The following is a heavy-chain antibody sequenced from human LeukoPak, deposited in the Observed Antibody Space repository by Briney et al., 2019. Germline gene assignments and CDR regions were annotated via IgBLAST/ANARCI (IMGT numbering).Heavy chain of an antibody. J-gene: IGHJ3*02. CDR3: ARDPCRASCPKYIAAFDI. CDR1: GGSISSYY. Sequence: SETLSLTCTVSGGSISSYYWSWIRQPAGKGLEWIGRIYTSGSTNYNPSLKSRVTMSVDTSKNQFSLKLSSVTAADTAVYYCARDPCRASCPKYIAAFDIWGQGTMVTVSS. D-gene: IGHD2-2*01. V-gene: IGHV4-4*07. CDR2: IYTSGST.